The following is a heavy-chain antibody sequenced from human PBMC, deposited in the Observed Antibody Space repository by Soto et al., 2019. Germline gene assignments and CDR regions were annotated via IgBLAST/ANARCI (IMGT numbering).Heavy chain of an antibody. Sequence: QVQLQQWGAGLLKPSETLSLTCAVYGGSFSDYYWSWIRQPPGNGLEWIGEINHSGSTNYNPSLKSRVTISVDTSKNQFSLKLSSVTAADTAVYYCARSFAMVRGTHFDYWGQGTLVTVSS. J-gene: IGHJ4*02. CDR2: INHSGST. D-gene: IGHD3-10*01. V-gene: IGHV4-34*01. CDR3: ARSFAMVRGTHFDY. CDR1: GGSFSDYY.